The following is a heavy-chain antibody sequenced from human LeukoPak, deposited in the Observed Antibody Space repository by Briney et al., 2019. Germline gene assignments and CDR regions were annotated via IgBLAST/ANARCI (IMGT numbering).Heavy chain of an antibody. CDR2: INPNSGGT. CDR1: GYTFTGYY. V-gene: IGHV1-2*02. J-gene: IGHJ6*03. D-gene: IGHD3-22*01. Sequence: GASVKVSCKASGYTFTGYYMRWVRQAPGQGLEWMGWINPNSGGTNYAQKFQGRVTMTRDTSISTAYMELSRLRSDDTAVYYCARAYYDSSGYYASPYYYYYYMDGWGKGTTVTISS. CDR3: ARAYYDSSGYYASPYYYYYYMDG.